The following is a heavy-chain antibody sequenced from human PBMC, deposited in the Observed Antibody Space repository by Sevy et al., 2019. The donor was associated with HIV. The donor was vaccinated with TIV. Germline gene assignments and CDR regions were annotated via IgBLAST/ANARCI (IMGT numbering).Heavy chain of an antibody. D-gene: IGHD1-20*01. CDR3: ATYNWNGYFFDY. J-gene: IGHJ4*02. V-gene: IGHV5-51*01. CDR2: IFPDDSNT. CDR1: GYTFTTYW. Sequence: GESLKISCKASGYTFTTYWIGWVRQMPGKGPEWIGIIFPDDSNTRYSPSFQDRVTISADKSISTAYLQWSSLEASDTGIYYCATYNWNGYFFDYWGQGILVTVSS.